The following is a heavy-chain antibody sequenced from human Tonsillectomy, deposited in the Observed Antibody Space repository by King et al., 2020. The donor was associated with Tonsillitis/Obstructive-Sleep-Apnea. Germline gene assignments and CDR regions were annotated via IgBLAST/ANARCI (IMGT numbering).Heavy chain of an antibody. J-gene: IGHJ4*02. CDR1: GFSLSTSGVG. V-gene: IGHV2-5*02. D-gene: IGHD3-10*01. CDR3: AHRPRGGGSGSYWYFDY. Sequence: ITLKESGPTLVKPPQTLTLTCTFSGFSLSTSGVGVGWIRQPPGKALEWLALIFWDDDKRYSPSLQSRLTITKDTSKNQVVLTMTNMDPVDTATYYCAHRPRGGGSGSYWYFDYWGQGTLVTVSS. CDR2: IFWDDDK.